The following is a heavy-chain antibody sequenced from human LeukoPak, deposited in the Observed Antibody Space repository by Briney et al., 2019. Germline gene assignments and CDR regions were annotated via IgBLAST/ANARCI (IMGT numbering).Heavy chain of an antibody. V-gene: IGHV3-23*01. CDR1: GFTFSSYA. D-gene: IGHD6-13*01. CDR3: AKPDSSSWYVFAD. J-gene: IGHJ4*02. CDR2: ITDGGTNT. Sequence: GGSLILSCAASGFTFSSYAVTWVRQAPGKGLESVSTITDGGTNTYYADSVKGRFTISRDNSKNTLHLQMSSLRADDTAVYYCAKPDSSSWYVFADWGQGSLVTVSS.